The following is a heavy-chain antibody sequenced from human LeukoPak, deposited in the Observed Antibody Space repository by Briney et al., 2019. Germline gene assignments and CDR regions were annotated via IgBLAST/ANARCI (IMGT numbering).Heavy chain of an antibody. Sequence: SETLSLTCTVSGGSISSGDYYWSWIRQPPGKGLEWIGYIYYSGDTYYNPSLKSRVIISGDTSMNQFSLKLNSVTAADTAIYYCARGDYGDLGAFDIWGQGTMVTVSP. D-gene: IGHD4-17*01. CDR1: GGSISSGDYY. CDR3: ARGDYGDLGAFDI. V-gene: IGHV4-30-4*01. J-gene: IGHJ3*02. CDR2: IYYSGDT.